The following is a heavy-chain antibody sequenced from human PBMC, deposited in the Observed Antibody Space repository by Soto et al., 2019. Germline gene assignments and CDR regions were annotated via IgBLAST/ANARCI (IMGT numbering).Heavy chain of an antibody. V-gene: IGHV4-30-2*01. CDR3: ARVTRAPYCGGDCFFDY. CDR1: GGSISSGGYS. D-gene: IGHD2-21*02. CDR2: IYHSGST. Sequence: TLSLTCTFSGGSISSGGYSWSWIRQPPGKGLEWIGYIYHSGSTYYNPSLKSRVTISVDRSKNQFSLKLSSVTTADTAVYYCARVTRAPYCGGDCFFDYWGQGTLVTVYS. J-gene: IGHJ4*02.